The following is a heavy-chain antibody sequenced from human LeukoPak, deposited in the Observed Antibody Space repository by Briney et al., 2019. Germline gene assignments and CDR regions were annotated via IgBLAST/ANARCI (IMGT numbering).Heavy chain of an antibody. CDR1: GFTFSDYY. CDR3: AREFCSGANCYPMGAFDM. V-gene: IGHV3-7*01. CDR2: IEQDGSEK. J-gene: IGHJ3*02. D-gene: IGHD2-15*01. Sequence: PGGSLRLSCAASGFTFSDYYMSWIRQAPGKGLEWVANIEQDGSEKYYVDSVKGRFTISRDNAKNSLYLQMNSLRAEDTAVYYCAREFCSGANCYPMGAFDMWGQGTMVTVSS.